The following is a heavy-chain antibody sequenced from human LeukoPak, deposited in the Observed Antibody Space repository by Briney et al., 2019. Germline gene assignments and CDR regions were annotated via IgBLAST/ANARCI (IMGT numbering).Heavy chain of an antibody. CDR2: ISAYNGNT. CDR1: GYTFTSYG. CDR3: ARSLMSRGYHLSFDY. D-gene: IGHD3-22*01. V-gene: IGHV1-18*01. J-gene: IGHJ4*02. Sequence: EASVKVSCKAPGYTFTSYGLSWVRQAPGQGLEWMGWISAYNGNTNYAQNFQGRVTMTTDTSTSTAHMELRSLRVDDTAVYYCARSLMSRGYHLSFDYWGQGTLVTVSS.